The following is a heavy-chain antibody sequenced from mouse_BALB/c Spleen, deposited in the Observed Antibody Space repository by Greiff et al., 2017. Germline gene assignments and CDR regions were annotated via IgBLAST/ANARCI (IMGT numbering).Heavy chain of an antibody. CDR3: ARWGGLYYGDMDD. D-gene: IGHD2-1*01. Sequence: VQLHPSGPELVRPGASVQMSCKASGYPFTSYWLHWVQQRPGQGLEWIGMIDPSNSETRLHQQFKDKATLNVDKSSNTAYMQLSSLTSEDSAVYYCARWGGLYYGDMDDWGEGTSVT. V-gene: IGHV1S127*01. J-gene: IGHJ4*01. CDR1: GYPFTSYW. CDR2: IDPSNSET.